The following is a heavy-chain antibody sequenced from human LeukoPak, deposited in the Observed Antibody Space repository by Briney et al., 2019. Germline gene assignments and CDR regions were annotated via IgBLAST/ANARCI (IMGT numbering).Heavy chain of an antibody. CDR2: FDPEDGET. CDR3: ATGFGIVATTGFDY. V-gene: IGHV1-24*01. CDR1: GYTLTELS. Sequence: APVKVSCKVSGYTLTELSMHWVRQAPGKGLEWMGGFDPEDGETIYAQKFQGRVTMTEDTSTDTAYMELSSLRSEDTAVYYCATGFGIVATTGFDYWGQGTLVTVSS. J-gene: IGHJ4*02. D-gene: IGHD5-12*01.